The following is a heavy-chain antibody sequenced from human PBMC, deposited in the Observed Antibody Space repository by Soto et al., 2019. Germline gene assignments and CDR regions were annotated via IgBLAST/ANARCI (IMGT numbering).Heavy chain of an antibody. D-gene: IGHD2-2*01. Sequence: GGSLRLSCAASGFTFSSYSMNWVRQAPGKGLEWVSSISRNSSYIYYADSVKGRFTISRDNAKNSLYLQMNSLRAEDTAVYYCARLGYCSSTSCRPFDYWGQGTLVTVSS. V-gene: IGHV3-21*01. CDR3: ARLGYCSSTSCRPFDY. J-gene: IGHJ4*02. CDR1: GFTFSSYS. CDR2: ISRNSSYI.